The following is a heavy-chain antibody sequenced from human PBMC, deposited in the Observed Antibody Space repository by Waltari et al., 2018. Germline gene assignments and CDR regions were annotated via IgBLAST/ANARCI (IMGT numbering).Heavy chain of an antibody. CDR2: IYTSGST. CDR1: GGSISSYY. J-gene: IGHJ5*02. V-gene: IGHV4-4*07. Sequence: QVQLQESGPGLVKPSETLSLTCTVSGGSISSYYWSCIRPPAGKGLEWIGRIYTSGSTNYNPSLKSRVTMSVDTSKNQFSLKLSSVTAADTAVYYCARNFGGVSSGWVDNHWGQGTLVTVSS. CDR3: ARNFGGVSSGWVDNH. D-gene: IGHD6-19*01.